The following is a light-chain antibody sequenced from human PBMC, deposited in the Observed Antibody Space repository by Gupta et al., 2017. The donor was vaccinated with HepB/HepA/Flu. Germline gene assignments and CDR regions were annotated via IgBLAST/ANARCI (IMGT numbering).Light chain of an antibody. Sequence: DIVMTQSPDSLSVSLGERATIDCKSSQNLLYSSNNKNYLAWYQQKPGQPPRLLIYWASTRESGVPDRFRGSGSGTDFTLTISSLQAEDVAVYYCQKYYSSLWTFGRGTKVEIK. J-gene: IGKJ1*01. CDR3: QKYYSSLWT. V-gene: IGKV4-1*01. CDR1: QNLLYSSNNKNY. CDR2: WAS.